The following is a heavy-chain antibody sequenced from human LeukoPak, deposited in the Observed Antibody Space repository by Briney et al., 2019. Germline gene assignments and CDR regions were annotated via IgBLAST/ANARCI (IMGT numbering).Heavy chain of an antibody. CDR3: ARGTRLRAAAGTYGDY. CDR2: IKQDGSEK. D-gene: IGHD6-13*01. V-gene: IGHV3-7*01. Sequence: GGSLRLSCAASGFTFSSYGMHWVRQAPGKGLEWVANIKQDGSEKYYVDSVKGRFTISRDNAKNSLYLQMNSLRAEDTAVYYCARGTRLRAAAGTYGDYWGQGTLVTVSS. CDR1: GFTFSSYG. J-gene: IGHJ4*02.